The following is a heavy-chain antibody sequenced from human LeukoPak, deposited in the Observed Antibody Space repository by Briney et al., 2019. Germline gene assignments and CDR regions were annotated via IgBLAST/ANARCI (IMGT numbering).Heavy chain of an antibody. D-gene: IGHD3-10*01. V-gene: IGHV5-51*06. CDR2: IYPDDSDT. CDR1: GYNFTIHW. CDR3: ARSYGTWNYADY. J-gene: IGHJ4*02. Sequence: GESLKISCQGSGYNFTIHWIAWVRQMPGKGLELMGIIYPDDSDTRYSPSFQGQVTISADKSITTAYLQWSSLEASDTAMYYCARSYGTWNYADYWGQGTLLTVSS.